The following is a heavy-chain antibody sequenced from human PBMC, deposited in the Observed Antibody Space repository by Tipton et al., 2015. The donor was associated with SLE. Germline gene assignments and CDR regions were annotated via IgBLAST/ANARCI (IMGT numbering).Heavy chain of an antibody. V-gene: IGHV3-23*01. CDR2: ISGSGGST. J-gene: IGHJ1*01. CDR3: AKQYSSGWSGAECFQH. Sequence: SLRLSCAASGFTFSSYAMSWVRQAPGKGLEWVSVISGSGGSTYYADSVKGRFTISRDNSKNTLYLQMNSLRAEDTAVYYCAKQYSSGWSGAECFQHWGQGTLVTVSS. D-gene: IGHD6-19*01. CDR1: GFTFSSYA.